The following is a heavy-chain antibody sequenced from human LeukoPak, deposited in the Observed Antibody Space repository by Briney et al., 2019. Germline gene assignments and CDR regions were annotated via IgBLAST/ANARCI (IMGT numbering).Heavy chain of an antibody. CDR1: GFTFGDYA. CDR3: TRGIPAAIPRYYFDY. CDR2: IRSKAYGGTT. Sequence: GSLRLSCTASGFTFGDYAMSWFRQAPGKGLEWVGFIRSKAYGGTTEYAASVKGRFTISRDDSKSIAYLQMNSLKTEDTAVYYCTRGIPAAIPRYYFDYWGQGTLVTVSS. D-gene: IGHD2-2*01. V-gene: IGHV3-49*03. J-gene: IGHJ4*02.